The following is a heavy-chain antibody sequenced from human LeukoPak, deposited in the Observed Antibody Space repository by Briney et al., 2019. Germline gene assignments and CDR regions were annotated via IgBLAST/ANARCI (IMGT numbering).Heavy chain of an antibody. J-gene: IGHJ2*01. CDR2: ISYDGSTK. D-gene: IGHD1-14*01. CDR3: AKFVNPPYWYFDL. Sequence: GGSLRLSCTASGFTFSTYGMHWVRQAPGRGLEWVTLISYDGSTKYYSDSVKGRFTLSRDNSKNTLYLQMNSLRAEDTAVYYCAKFVNPPYWYFDLWGRGTLVTVSS. V-gene: IGHV3-30*18. CDR1: GFTFSTYG.